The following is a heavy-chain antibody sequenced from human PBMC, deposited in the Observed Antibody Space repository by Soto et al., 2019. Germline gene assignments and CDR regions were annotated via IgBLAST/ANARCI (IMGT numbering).Heavy chain of an antibody. CDR1: GGSISSYY. J-gene: IGHJ5*02. V-gene: IGHV4-59*12. D-gene: IGHD6-6*01. CDR3: ARDVEYSSSSEDWFDP. Sequence: PSETLSLTCTVSGGSISSYYWSWIRQPPGKGLEWIGYIYYSGSTNYNPSLKSRVTVSVDTSKNQFSLKLSSVTAADTAVYYCARDVEYSSSSEDWFDPWGQGTLVTVSS. CDR2: IYYSGST.